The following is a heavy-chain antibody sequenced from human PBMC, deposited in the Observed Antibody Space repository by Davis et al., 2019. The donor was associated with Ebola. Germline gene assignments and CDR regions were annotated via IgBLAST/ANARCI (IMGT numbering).Heavy chain of an antibody. CDR2: ISAYNGNT. D-gene: IGHD3-22*01. CDR3: ARATRPYYDSSGYDY. CDR1: GGTFSSYA. V-gene: IGHV1-18*01. J-gene: IGHJ4*02. Sequence: ASVKVSCKASGGTFSSYAISWVRQAPGQGLEWMGWISAYNGNTNYAQKLQGRVTMTTDTSTSTAYMELRSLRSDDTAVYYCARATRPYYDSSGYDYWGQGTLVTVSS.